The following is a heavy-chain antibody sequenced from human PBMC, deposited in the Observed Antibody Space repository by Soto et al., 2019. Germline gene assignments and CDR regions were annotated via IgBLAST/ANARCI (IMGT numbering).Heavy chain of an antibody. CDR2: ISDSGTGT. J-gene: IGHJ3*02. V-gene: IGHV3-23*01. Sequence: EVQILESGGGLVQPGGSLRLPCEASGLPFRSYARYWFRQPPGKGLGWVSGISDSGTGTYYADSVKGRFTISRDNSKNTVYLQMKSLRAEDTAVYYCAKDHTVVIRDAFDIWGQGTMVNVSS. CDR3: AKDHTVVIRDAFDI. D-gene: IGHD3-22*01. CDR1: GLPFRSYA.